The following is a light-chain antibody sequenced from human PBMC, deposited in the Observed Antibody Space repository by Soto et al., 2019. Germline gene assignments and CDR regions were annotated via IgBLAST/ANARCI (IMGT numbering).Light chain of an antibody. CDR2: AAS. Sequence: EIVLTQSPGTLSLSPGDRATLSCRASHSINTSFLAWFQQKPGQAPRLLIYAASTRATGIPDRFSGSASETDFTFTINRLEPEDSAVYYCQQYASAPFSLGPGTKVYIK. CDR3: QQYASAPFS. CDR1: HSINTSF. V-gene: IGKV3-20*01. J-gene: IGKJ3*01.